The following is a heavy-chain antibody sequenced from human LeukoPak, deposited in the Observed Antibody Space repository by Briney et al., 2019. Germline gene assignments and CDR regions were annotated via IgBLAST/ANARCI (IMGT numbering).Heavy chain of an antibody. Sequence: ASVKVSCKVSGYTLTELSMHWVRQAPGKGLEWMGGFDPEDGETIYAQKFQGRVTMTEDTSTDTAYMELSSLRSGDTAVYYCATDRGSGSYGSIYYWGQGTLVTVSS. J-gene: IGHJ4*02. V-gene: IGHV1-24*01. CDR1: GYTLTELS. CDR2: FDPEDGET. CDR3: ATDRGSGSYGSIYY. D-gene: IGHD1-26*01.